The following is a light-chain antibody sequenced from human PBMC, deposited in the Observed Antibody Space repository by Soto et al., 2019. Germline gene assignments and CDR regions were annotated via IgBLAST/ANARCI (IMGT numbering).Light chain of an antibody. CDR2: RTS. J-gene: IGKJ1*01. CDR3: QKYSDLPMK. V-gene: IGKV3-15*01. CDR1: QSISSN. Sequence: EIVMTHSPATLSVSPWEIATLSFSASQSISSNLAWYQQKPGQAPRLLMFRTSSRATGFPARFSGSGSGTDFTLTISRLEPEDFAVYFCQKYSDLPMKFGQGTKVDIK.